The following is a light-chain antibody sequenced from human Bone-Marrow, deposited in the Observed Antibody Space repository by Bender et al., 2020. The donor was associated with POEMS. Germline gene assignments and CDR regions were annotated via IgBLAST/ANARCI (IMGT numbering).Light chain of an antibody. Sequence: QSVLTQPPSVSGAPGQRVTISCTGSSFNIGTGYDIHWYQQIPGTAPKLLIYHNNNRPSGVPDRFSGSRSGTSASLAISGLQSEDEADYYCAVWDDSLNGWVFGGGTKLTVL. CDR1: SFNIGTGYD. J-gene: IGLJ3*02. CDR2: HNN. V-gene: IGLV1-40*01. CDR3: AVWDDSLNGWV.